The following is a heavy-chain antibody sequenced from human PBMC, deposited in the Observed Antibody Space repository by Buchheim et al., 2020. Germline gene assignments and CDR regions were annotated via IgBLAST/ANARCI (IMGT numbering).Heavy chain of an antibody. CDR1: GFSFSSYG. CDR3: AKDRRGSGWYQYFGY. V-gene: IGHV3-30*18. D-gene: IGHD6-19*01. J-gene: IGHJ4*02. CDR2: ISYDGSEK. Sequence: QVQLVESGGGVVQPGRSLRLSCAASGFSFSSYGMHWVRQAPGKGLEWVAVISYDGSEKYYAESVKGRFTISRDNSKNTLYLQMNSLRAEDTAVYYCAKDRRGSGWYQYFGYWGQGTL.